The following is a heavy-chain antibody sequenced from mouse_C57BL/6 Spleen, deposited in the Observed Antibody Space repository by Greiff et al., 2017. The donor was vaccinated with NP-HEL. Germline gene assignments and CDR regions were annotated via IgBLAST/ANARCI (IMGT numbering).Heavy chain of an antibody. Sequence: QVHVKQPGAELVRPGTSVKLSCKASGYTFTSYWMHWVKQRPGQGLEWIGVIDPSDSYTNYNQKFKGKATLTVDTSSSTAYMQLSSLTSEDSAVYYCARITTVSYYFDYWGQGTTLTVSS. CDR1: GYTFTSYW. V-gene: IGHV1-59*01. D-gene: IGHD1-1*01. J-gene: IGHJ2*01. CDR2: IDPSDSYT. CDR3: ARITTVSYYFDY.